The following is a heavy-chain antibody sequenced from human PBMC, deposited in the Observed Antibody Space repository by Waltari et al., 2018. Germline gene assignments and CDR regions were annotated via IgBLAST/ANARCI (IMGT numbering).Heavy chain of an antibody. CDR2: INAGNGNT. V-gene: IGHV1-3*01. Sequence: QVQLVQSGAEVKKPGASVKVSCKASGYTFTRYAMHWVRQAPGQRLEWMGWINAGNGNTKYSQKFQGRVTITRDTSASTAYMELSSLRSEDTAVYYCARGDYGEYYYFDYWGQGTLVTVSS. CDR1: GYTFTRYA. D-gene: IGHD4-17*01. CDR3: ARGDYGEYYYFDY. J-gene: IGHJ4*02.